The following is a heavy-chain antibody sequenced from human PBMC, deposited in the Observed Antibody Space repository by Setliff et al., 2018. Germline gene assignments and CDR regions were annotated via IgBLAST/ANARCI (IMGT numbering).Heavy chain of an antibody. CDR1: GGSISSGDAS. Sequence: PSETLSLTCAVSGGSISSGDASWSWVRQPPGKGLEWIGYIYHAGSTYYNPSLESRVTISIDKPNKQFSLELRSLTAADTAVYYCARVTIAVAGYFDFWGQGTLVTVSS. V-gene: IGHV4-30-2*01. D-gene: IGHD6-19*01. CDR2: IYHAGST. CDR3: ARVTIAVAGYFDF. J-gene: IGHJ4*02.